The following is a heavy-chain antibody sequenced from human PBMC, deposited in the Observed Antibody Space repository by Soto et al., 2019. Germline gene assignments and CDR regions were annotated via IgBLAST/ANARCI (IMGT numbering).Heavy chain of an antibody. CDR2: ISAYNGNT. CDR3: ARGPTRDFWSGYSGPNYYYMDV. V-gene: IGHV1-18*01. Sequence: ASVKVSCKASGYTFTSYGISWVRQAPGQGLEWMGWISAYNGNTNYAQKLQGRVTMTTDTSTSTAYMELRSLRSDDTAVYYCARGPTRDFWSGYSGPNYYYMDVWGKGTTVTVSS. J-gene: IGHJ6*03. CDR1: GYTFTSYG. D-gene: IGHD3-3*01.